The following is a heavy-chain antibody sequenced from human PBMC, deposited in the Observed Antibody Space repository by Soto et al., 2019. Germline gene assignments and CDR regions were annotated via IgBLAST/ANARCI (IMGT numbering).Heavy chain of an antibody. CDR2: ISGSGGKT. V-gene: IGHV3-23*01. D-gene: IGHD3-16*01. CDR1: GFIFNNYA. CDR3: AKEGTLGPPVVDY. J-gene: IGHJ4*02. Sequence: GSLRLSCAASGFIFNNYAMSWVRQSPAKGLEWVTAISGSGGKTYYADSVKGRFTIARDNFKNTLTLQMNSLRAEDTAVYYCAKEGTLGPPVVDYCGQGTLGTVSA.